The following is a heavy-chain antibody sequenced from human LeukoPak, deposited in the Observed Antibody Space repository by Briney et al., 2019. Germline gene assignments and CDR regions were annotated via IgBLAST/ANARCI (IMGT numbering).Heavy chain of an antibody. CDR1: GDSVSSDTAA. Sequence: SQTLSLTCAISGDSVSSDTAAWNWIRQSPSRGLEWLGRTYYRSKWYTEYAVSVKSRITINSDTSKNQFSLKLSSVTAADTAVYYCASWFDYWGQGTLVTVSS. V-gene: IGHV6-1*01. CDR3: ASWFDY. CDR2: TYYRSKWYT. J-gene: IGHJ4*02.